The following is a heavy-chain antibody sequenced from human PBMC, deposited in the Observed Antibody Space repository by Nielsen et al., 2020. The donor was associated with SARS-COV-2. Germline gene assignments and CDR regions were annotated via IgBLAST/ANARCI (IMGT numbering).Heavy chain of an antibody. Sequence: SCAASGFTFSRYWMHWVRQHPGKGLEWIGYIYYSGSTYYNPSLKSRVTISVDTSKNQFSLKLSSVTAADTAVYYCARHPRGYYDYVWGSYRLFWYFDLWGRGTLVTVSS. D-gene: IGHD3-16*02. CDR3: ARHPRGYYDYVWGSYRLFWYFDL. J-gene: IGHJ2*01. CDR1: GFTFSRYW. V-gene: IGHV4-31*02. CDR2: IYYSGST.